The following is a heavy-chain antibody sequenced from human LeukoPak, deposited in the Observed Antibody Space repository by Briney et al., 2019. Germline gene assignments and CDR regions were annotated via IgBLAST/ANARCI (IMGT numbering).Heavy chain of an antibody. D-gene: IGHD3-16*02. V-gene: IGHV1-69*05. CDR1: GGTFSSYA. CDR2: IIPIFGTA. CDR3: AREKDDYVWGSYLWVY. Sequence: SVKVSCKASGGTFSSYAISWVRQATGQGLEWMGRIIPIFGTANYAQKFQGRVTITTDESTSTAYMELSSLRSEDTAVYYCAREKDDYVWGSYLWVYWGQGTLVTVSS. J-gene: IGHJ4*02.